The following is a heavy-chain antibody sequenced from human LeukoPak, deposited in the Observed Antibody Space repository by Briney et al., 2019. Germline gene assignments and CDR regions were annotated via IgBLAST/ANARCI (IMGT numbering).Heavy chain of an antibody. J-gene: IGHJ4*02. V-gene: IGHV4-59*08. CDR3: ARRGYCSGGTCYCFDY. CDR2: IYYSGST. D-gene: IGHD2-15*01. CDR1: GGSISSYY. Sequence: WATLSLTCTVSGGSISSYYWSWIRQHPGKGLEWIGHIYYSGSTNYNPSLKSRVTISVDTSKTQFSLKLSSVTAADTAVYYCARRGYCSGGTCYCFDYWGQGTLVTVSS.